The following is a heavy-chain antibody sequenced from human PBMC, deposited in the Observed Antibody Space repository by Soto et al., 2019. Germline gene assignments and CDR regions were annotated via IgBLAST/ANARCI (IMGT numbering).Heavy chain of an antibody. CDR1: GFTFSNYG. V-gene: IGHV3-30*18. CDR3: AKGHGDNAPRYSYFDS. Sequence: QVQLVESGGGVVQPGRSLRLSCVEAVSGFTFSNYGMHWVRQAPGKGLEWVAVISYDGSQKNYADSVKGRFTISRDNSNNTLSLQMNSLRREDTAVYYCAKGHGDNAPRYSYFDSWGQGTLVTVSS. CDR2: ISYDGSQK. J-gene: IGHJ4*02. D-gene: IGHD4-17*01.